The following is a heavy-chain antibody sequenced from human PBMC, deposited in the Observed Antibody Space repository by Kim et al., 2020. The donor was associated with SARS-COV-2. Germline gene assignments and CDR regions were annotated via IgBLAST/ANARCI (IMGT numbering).Heavy chain of an antibody. J-gene: IGHJ4*02. V-gene: IGHV4-34*01. Sequence: SHHPTLNSRVNISVDTSKNEFSLKLSHVTAADTAVYYCARGTGTVTTFDYWGQGTLVTVSS. CDR3: ARGTGTVTTFDY. D-gene: IGHD4-17*01.